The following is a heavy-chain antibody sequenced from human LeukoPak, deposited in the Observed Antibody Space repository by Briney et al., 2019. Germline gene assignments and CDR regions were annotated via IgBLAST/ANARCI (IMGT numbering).Heavy chain of an antibody. D-gene: IGHD1-1*01. CDR1: GFPFIEYS. Sequence: GGSLRLSCTASGFPFIEYSMNWVRQAPGKGLEWISYIGIDSGNTKYADSVRGRFTISAAKAKNSLYLQMNSLRVEDTAVYYCARDHNYAFHNWGQEPLVSVAS. CDR2: IGIDSGNT. V-gene: IGHV3-48*01. CDR3: ARDHNYAFHN. J-gene: IGHJ4*02.